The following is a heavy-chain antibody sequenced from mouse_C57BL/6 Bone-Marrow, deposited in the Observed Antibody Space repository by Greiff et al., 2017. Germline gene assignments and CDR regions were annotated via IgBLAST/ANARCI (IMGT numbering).Heavy chain of an antibody. CDR2: INPNYGTT. D-gene: IGHD1-1*01. V-gene: IGHV1-39*01. Sequence: VQLKQSGPELVKPGASVKISCKASGYSFTDYNMNWVKQSNGKSLEWIGVINPNYGTTSYNQKFKGKATLTVDQSSSTAYMQLNSLSSEDSEDCYSTRDGVVDTDYWGQGTTLTVSS. CDR3: TRDGVVDTDY. J-gene: IGHJ2*01. CDR1: GYSFTDYN.